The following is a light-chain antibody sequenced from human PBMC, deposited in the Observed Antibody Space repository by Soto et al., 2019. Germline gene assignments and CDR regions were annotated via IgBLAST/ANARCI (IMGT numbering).Light chain of an antibody. CDR1: QTISTW. V-gene: IGKV1-5*01. J-gene: IGKJ1*01. CDR3: QQYLSYAT. Sequence: DIQMTQSPSTLSASVGDRVSITCRASQTISTWLAWYQQKPGKAPELLIYDASSLQSGVPSRFSGSGSGTVFTLTISSLQPDDFATYHCQQYLSYATFGQGTKVHIK. CDR2: DAS.